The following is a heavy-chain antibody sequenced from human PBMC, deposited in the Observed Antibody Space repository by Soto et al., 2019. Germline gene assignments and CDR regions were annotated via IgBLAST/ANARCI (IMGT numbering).Heavy chain of an antibody. V-gene: IGHV5-51*01. D-gene: IGHD6-6*01. CDR3: ARRAGARAFYYYGMDV. CDR2: IYPGDSDT. Sequence: GESLKISCKGSGYSFTSYWIGWVRQMPGKGLEWMGIIYPGDSDTRYSPSFQGQVTISADKSISTAYLQWSSLKASDTAMYYCARRAGARAFYYYGMDVWGLGTTVTVSS. CDR1: GYSFTSYW. J-gene: IGHJ6*02.